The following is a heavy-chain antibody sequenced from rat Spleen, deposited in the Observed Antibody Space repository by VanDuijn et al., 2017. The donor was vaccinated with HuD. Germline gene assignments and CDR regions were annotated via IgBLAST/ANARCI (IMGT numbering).Heavy chain of an antibody. Sequence: EVQLVESGGGSVQPGRSMKLSCAASGINFSNYYMAWVRQAPKKGLEWVATISYDGSSTYYRDSVKGRFTISRDNAKSSLYLQMDSLRSEDTATYYCTTGSDYYSSYIYWYFDFWGPGTMVTVSS. CDR1: GINFSNYY. J-gene: IGHJ1*01. D-gene: IGHD1-2*01. V-gene: IGHV5-20*01. CDR2: ISYDGSST. CDR3: TTGSDYYSSYIYWYFDF.